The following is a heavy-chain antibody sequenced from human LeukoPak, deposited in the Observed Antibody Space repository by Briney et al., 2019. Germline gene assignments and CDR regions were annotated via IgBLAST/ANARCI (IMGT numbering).Heavy chain of an antibody. V-gene: IGHV3-48*03. CDR2: MSRGGITI. J-gene: IGHJ4*02. CDR3: AKERSGDPGGEEVFGAAPYDY. CDR1: GFNFSNYE. Sequence: GGSLRLSCAASGFNFSNYEMNWIRQAPGRGLEWISAMSRGGITIYYADSVKGRFTISRDDARNSVFLQMTSLRPDDTAIYYCAKERSGDPGGEEVFGAAPYDYWGQEALVIVSS. D-gene: IGHD3-3*01.